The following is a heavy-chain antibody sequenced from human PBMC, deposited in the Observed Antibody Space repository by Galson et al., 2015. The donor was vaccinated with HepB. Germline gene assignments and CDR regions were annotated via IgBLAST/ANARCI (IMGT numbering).Heavy chain of an antibody. Sequence: SLRLSCAASGFTFSSYEMNWVRQAPGKGLEWVSYISSSGSTIYYADSVKGRFTISRDNAKNSLYLQMNSLRAEDTAVYYCARTDYVWGSYRQYYFDYWGQGTLVTVSS. D-gene: IGHD3-16*02. J-gene: IGHJ4*02. CDR1: GFTFSSYE. V-gene: IGHV3-48*03. CDR3: ARTDYVWGSYRQYYFDY. CDR2: ISSSGSTI.